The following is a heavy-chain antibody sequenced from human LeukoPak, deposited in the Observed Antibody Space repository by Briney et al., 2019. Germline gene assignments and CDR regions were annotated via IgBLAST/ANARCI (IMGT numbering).Heavy chain of an antibody. J-gene: IGHJ4*02. CDR3: AGQSSGWLLGLDYFDY. CDR1: GGSISSSSYY. V-gene: IGHV4-39*01. D-gene: IGHD6-19*01. Sequence: PSETLSLTCTVSGGSISSSSYYWGWIRQPPGTGLEWIGSIYYSGSTYYNPSLKSRVTISVDTSKNQFSLKLSSVTAADTAVYYCAGQSSGWLLGLDYFDYWGQGTLVTVSS. CDR2: IYYSGST.